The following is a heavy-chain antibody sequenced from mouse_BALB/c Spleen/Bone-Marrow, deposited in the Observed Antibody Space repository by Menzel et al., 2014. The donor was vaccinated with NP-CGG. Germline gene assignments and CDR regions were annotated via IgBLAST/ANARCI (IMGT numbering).Heavy chain of an antibody. CDR3: ARELSRAMDY. V-gene: IGHV1S135*01. CDR1: GYVFTSYN. D-gene: IGHD1-1*01. J-gene: IGHJ4*01. CDR2: IDPYSGGT. Sequence: EVQLQESGPELVKPGASVKVSCKASGYVFTSYNMFWVKQSHGKSLEWIGYIDPYSGGTNYNQKFKGKATLTVDKSSNTAYMHLNSLTSGDSAVYYCARELSRAMDYWGQGTSVTVSS.